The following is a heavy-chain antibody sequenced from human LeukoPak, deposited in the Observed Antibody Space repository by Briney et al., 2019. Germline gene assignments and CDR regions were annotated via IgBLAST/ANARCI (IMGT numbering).Heavy chain of an antibody. D-gene: IGHD3-10*01. CDR2: IYTSGST. J-gene: IGHJ4*02. CDR3: ARDVFYYGSGSCYLIDY. V-gene: IGHV4-4*07. Sequence: SETLSLTCTVSGGSISSYYWSWIRHPAGKGLEWIGRIYTSGSTNYNPSLKSRVTMSVDTSKNQFSLKLSSVTAADTAVYYCARDVFYYGSGSCYLIDYWGQGTLVTVSS. CDR1: GGSISSYY.